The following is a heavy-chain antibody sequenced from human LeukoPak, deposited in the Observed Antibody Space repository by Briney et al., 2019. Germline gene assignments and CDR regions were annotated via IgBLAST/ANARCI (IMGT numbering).Heavy chain of an antibody. Sequence: SETLSLTCTVSVGSISSYYWSWIRQPPGKGLEWVGYIYYSGSTNYNPSLKSRVTISVDTSKNQFSLMLSSVTAADTAVYYCARGDGGYDLYYYFDYWGQGTLVTVSS. CDR3: ARGDGGYDLYYYFDY. CDR2: IYYSGST. CDR1: VGSISSYY. J-gene: IGHJ4*02. V-gene: IGHV4-59*01. D-gene: IGHD5-12*01.